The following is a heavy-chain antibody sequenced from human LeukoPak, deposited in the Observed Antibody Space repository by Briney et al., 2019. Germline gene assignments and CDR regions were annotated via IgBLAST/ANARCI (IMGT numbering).Heavy chain of an antibody. CDR2: ISSRGSTI. CDR3: ARAGLGIDYGDYVPLFDY. CDR1: GFSFSSYG. D-gene: IGHD4-17*01. V-gene: IGHV3-48*03. J-gene: IGHJ4*02. Sequence: GGSLRLSCAASGFSFSSYGMNWVRQAPGKGLEWVSYISSRGSTIYYADSVKGRFTISRDNAKNSLYLQMNSLRAEDTAVYYCARAGLGIDYGDYVPLFDYWGQGTLVTVSS.